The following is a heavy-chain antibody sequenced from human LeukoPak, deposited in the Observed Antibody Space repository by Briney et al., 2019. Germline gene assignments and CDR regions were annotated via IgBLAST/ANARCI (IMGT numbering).Heavy chain of an antibody. Sequence: GGSLRLSCAASGFTVSSNYMSWVRQAPGKGLEWVSVIYSGGSTYYADSVKGRFTISRDNSKNTLYLQMNSLRAEDTAVYYCARISHYYDSSGYQFDYWGQGTLVTVSS. J-gene: IGHJ4*02. CDR2: IYSGGST. CDR3: ARISHYYDSSGYQFDY. V-gene: IGHV3-66*01. D-gene: IGHD3-22*01. CDR1: GFTVSSNY.